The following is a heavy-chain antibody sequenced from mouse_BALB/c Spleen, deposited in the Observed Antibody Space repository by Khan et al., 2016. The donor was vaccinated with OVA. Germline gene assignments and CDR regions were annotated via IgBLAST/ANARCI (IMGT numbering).Heavy chain of an antibody. D-gene: IGHD2-14*01. CDR1: GYTFTNYG. Sequence: QIQLVQSGPELKKPGETVKISCKASGYTFTNYGMNWVKQAPGEGLKWMGWINTYTGEPTYADDFKGRFAFSLETSASTAYLQINNLKNEDTATYFCARVGYNGTMDYWGQGTSVTVSS. V-gene: IGHV9-3-1*01. CDR2: INTYTGEP. J-gene: IGHJ4*01. CDR3: ARVGYNGTMDY.